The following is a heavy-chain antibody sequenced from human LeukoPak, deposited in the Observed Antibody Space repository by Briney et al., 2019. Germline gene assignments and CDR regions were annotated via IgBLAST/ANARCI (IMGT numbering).Heavy chain of an antibody. CDR3: ARDLPLTSYDFWSGPDY. CDR1: GGSISSGSYY. J-gene: IGHJ4*02. CDR2: IYTSGST. V-gene: IGHV4-61*02. D-gene: IGHD3-3*01. Sequence: SETLSLTCTVSGGSISSGSYYWNWIRQPAGKGLEWIGRIYTSGSTNYNPSLKSRVTISMDTSKNQFSLKLSSVTAADTAVYYCARDLPLTSYDFWSGPDYWGQGTLVTVSS.